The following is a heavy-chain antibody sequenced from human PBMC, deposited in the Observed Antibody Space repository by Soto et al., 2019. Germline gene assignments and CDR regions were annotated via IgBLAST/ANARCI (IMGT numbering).Heavy chain of an antibody. CDR3: ARDRLETRNGGPLEVPAAMTYYYYAMDV. CDR1: GYRLTDYY. D-gene: IGHD2-2*01. CDR2: INPKSGDT. Sequence: GASVKVSCKASGYRLTDYYMHWVRLAPGQGLEWMGWINPKSGDTNYAQKFQGSVTMTRDTSISTAYMELRRLRSDDTAVYYCARDRLETRNGGPLEVPAAMTYYYYAMDVWGQGTTVTVSS. J-gene: IGHJ6*02. V-gene: IGHV1-2*04.